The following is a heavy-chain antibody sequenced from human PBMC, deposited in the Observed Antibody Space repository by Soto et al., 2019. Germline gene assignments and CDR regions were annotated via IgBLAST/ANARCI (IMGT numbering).Heavy chain of an antibody. CDR3: ARVSEWEILDY. CDR1: GFTFSSYG. CDR2: IWYDGSNK. D-gene: IGHD1-26*01. V-gene: IGHV3-33*01. J-gene: IGHJ4*02. Sequence: LRLSCAASGFTFSSYGMHWVRQAPGKGLEWVAVIWYDGSNKYYADSVKGRFTISRDNSKNTLYLQMNSLRAEDTAVYYCARVSEWEILDYWGQGTLVTVSS.